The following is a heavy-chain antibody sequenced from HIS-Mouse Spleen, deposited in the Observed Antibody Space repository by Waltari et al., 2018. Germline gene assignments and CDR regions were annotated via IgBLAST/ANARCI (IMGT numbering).Heavy chain of an antibody. Sequence: QLQLQESGPGLVKPSETLSLTCTVSGCSISSSSYYWGWIRQPPGKGLEWIRSIYYSGGTYYNPSLKSRVTISVDTSKNQFSLKLSSVTAADTAVYYCAREIPYSSSWYDWYFDLWGRGTLVTVSS. CDR2: IYYSGGT. CDR3: AREIPYSSSWYDWYFDL. V-gene: IGHV4-39*07. CDR1: GCSISSSSYY. J-gene: IGHJ2*01. D-gene: IGHD6-13*01.